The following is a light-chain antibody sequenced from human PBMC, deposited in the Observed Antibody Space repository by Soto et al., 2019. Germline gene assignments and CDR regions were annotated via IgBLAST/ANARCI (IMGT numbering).Light chain of an antibody. CDR2: AAS. CDR1: QSISSY. Sequence: SQSPSSPSASVGKRVTITCRASQSISSYLNWYQQKPGKAPKLLIYAASSLQSGVPSRFSGSGSGTEFTLTISSLRPDDFASYYCQQYNSYYPTFGQGTKVDIK. J-gene: IGKJ1*01. CDR3: QQYNSYYPT. V-gene: IGKV1-39*01.